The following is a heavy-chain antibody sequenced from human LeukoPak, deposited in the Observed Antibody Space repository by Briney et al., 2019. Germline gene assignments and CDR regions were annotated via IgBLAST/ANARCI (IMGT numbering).Heavy chain of an antibody. V-gene: IGHV3-23*01. J-gene: IGHJ4*02. D-gene: IGHD1-26*01. Sequence: GGSLRLSCAASGFTFSSYAMSWVRQAPGKGLEWVSAISGSGGSTYYADSVKGRFTISRDNSKNTLYLQMNSLRAEDTAVYYCATTDGGSYSALIDYWGQGTLVTVSS. CDR3: ATTDGGSYSALIDY. CDR2: ISGSGGST. CDR1: GFTFSSYA.